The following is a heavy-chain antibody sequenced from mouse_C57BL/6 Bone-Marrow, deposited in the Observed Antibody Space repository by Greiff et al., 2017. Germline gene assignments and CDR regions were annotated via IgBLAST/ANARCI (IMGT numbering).Heavy chain of an antibody. CDR2: IYPRDGST. CDR3: ARLEFDGSSGDWYFDV. J-gene: IGHJ1*03. Sequence: VQLQQSGPELVKPGASVKLSCKASGYTFTSYDINWVKQRPGQGLEWIGWIYPRDGSTKNNEKVKGKATVTVDTSSSTAYMELHSLTSEDSAVYFCARLEFDGSSGDWYFDVWGTGTTVTVSS. V-gene: IGHV1-85*01. D-gene: IGHD1-1*01. CDR1: GYTFTSYD.